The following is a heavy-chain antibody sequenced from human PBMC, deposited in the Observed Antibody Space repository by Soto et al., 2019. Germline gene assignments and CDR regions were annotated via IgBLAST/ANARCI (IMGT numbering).Heavy chain of an antibody. CDR1: GGSIRIYY. CDR2: TSYSGDA. V-gene: IGHV4-59*01. Sequence: PSETLSLTCTVSGGSIRIYYWSWIRQPPEKSLECIGHTSYSGDANYTPSLKSRATISVDTSKNQVSLKLTSVTAADTAVYFCVREGYFASSDSYHGGYWGQVXPVTVSS. D-gene: IGHD3-22*01. CDR3: VREGYFASSDSYHGGY. J-gene: IGHJ4*02.